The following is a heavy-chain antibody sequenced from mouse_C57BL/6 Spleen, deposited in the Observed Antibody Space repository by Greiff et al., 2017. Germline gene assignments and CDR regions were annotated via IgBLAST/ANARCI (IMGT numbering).Heavy chain of an antibody. D-gene: IGHD1-1*01. J-gene: IGHJ4*01. Sequence: VQLQQSGAELVKPGASVKISCKASGYAFSSYWMNWVKQRPGKGLEWIGQIYPGDGDTNYNGKFKGKATLTADKSSSTAYMQLSSLTSEDSAVYFCAREDVYGGPDPYAMDYWGQGTSVTVSS. CDR1: GYAFSSYW. CDR2: IYPGDGDT. V-gene: IGHV1-80*01. CDR3: AREDVYGGPDPYAMDY.